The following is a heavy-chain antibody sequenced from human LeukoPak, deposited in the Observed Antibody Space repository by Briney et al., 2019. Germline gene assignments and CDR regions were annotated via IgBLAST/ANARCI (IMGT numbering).Heavy chain of an antibody. CDR2: IYPGDSDT. J-gene: IGHJ5*01. CDR1: RYSFTNYW. Sequence: PGESLKISCEASRYSFTNYWIGWVRQMPGKGLEWMGIIYPGDSDTRYRSSFQGQVTISADKSISIAYLQWSSLKASDTAIYYCARLNNWFDSWGQGTLVTVSS. V-gene: IGHV5-51*01. CDR3: ARLNNWFDS.